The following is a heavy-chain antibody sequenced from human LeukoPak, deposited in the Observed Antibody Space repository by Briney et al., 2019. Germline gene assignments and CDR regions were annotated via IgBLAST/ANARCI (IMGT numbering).Heavy chain of an antibody. V-gene: IGHV3-30-3*01. CDR3: ARVVSSWYFDY. Sequence: GGSLRLSCVVSGFTFSSYAMHWVRQALGKGLDWVAVISYDGNNKYYADSVKGRFTISRDNSNNTLYLQMNSLRAEDTAVYYCARVVSSWYFDYWGQGTLVTVSS. J-gene: IGHJ4*02. CDR1: GFTFSSYA. CDR2: ISYDGNNK. D-gene: IGHD6-13*01.